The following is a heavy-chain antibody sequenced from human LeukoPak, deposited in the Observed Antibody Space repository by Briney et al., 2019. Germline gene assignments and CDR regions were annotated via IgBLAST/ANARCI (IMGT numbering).Heavy chain of an antibody. J-gene: IGHJ4*02. D-gene: IGHD5-18*01. V-gene: IGHV4-39*01. CDR3: VITGGYNYGSLHC. CDR2: IFHSVST. CDR1: VGSISSSSDY. Sequence: SEPLSLPCSLSVGSISSSSDYWGWIRKFPGKGLEWIGWIFHSVSTYYSPYIKSRVTISVHTSKNQFSLKLRSVTAADTAVYYCVITGGYNYGSLHCWGQGRLVTVSS.